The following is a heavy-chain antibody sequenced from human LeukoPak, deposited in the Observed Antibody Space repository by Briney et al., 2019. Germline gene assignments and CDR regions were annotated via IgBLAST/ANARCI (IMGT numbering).Heavy chain of an antibody. V-gene: IGHV3-23*01. CDR3: ANGKPQYDSGWPRGTF. CDR1: GFAFNSYA. CDR2: ISSSGDNT. D-gene: IGHD6-19*01. J-gene: IGHJ4*02. Sequence: GGSLRLSCAASGFAFNSYAMTWVRQAPGKGLEWVSTISSSGDNTYYAESVKGRLTVSRDNSKNMQFLQMNSLRVEDTAIYYCANGKPQYDSGWPRGTFWGQGTLVTVSS.